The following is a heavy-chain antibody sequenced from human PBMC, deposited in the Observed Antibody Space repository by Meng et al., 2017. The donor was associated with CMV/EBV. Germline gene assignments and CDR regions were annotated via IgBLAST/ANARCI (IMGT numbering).Heavy chain of an antibody. J-gene: IGHJ4*02. Sequence: EPLKISCAASGGSISSYYWSWIRQPPGKGLEWIGYIYYSGSTNYNPSLKSRVTISVDTSKNQFSLKLSSVTAADTAVYYCARDIGSGVDYWGQGTLVTVSS. CDR2: IYYSGST. CDR3: ARDIGSGVDY. V-gene: IGHV4-59*01. D-gene: IGHD3-10*01. CDR1: GGSISSYY.